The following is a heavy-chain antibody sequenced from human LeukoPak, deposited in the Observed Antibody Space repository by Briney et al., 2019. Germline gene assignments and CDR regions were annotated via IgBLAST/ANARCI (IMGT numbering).Heavy chain of an antibody. V-gene: IGHV1-69*05. J-gene: IGHJ4*02. Sequence: SVKVSCKASGGTFSIYAISWVRQAPGQGLEWMGGIIPIFGTANYAQKFQGRVTITTDESTSTAYMELSSLRSEDTAVYYCAARERHGTTAGDYWGQGTLVTVSS. CDR1: GGTFSIYA. CDR3: AARERHGTTAGDY. CDR2: IIPIFGTA. D-gene: IGHD4-17*01.